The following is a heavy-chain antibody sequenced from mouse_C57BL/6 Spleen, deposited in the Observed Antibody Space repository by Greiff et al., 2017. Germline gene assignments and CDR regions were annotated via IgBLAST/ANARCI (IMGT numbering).Heavy chain of an antibody. Sequence: VQLQQSGAELVRPGASVTLSCKASGYTFTDYEMHWVKQTPVHGLEWIGAIDPETGGTAYNQKFKSKAILTADKSSSTAYMELRSLTSEDSAVYYCTRREAHYYGSSSAWFAYWGQGTLVTVSA. V-gene: IGHV1-15*01. CDR3: TRREAHYYGSSSAWFAY. D-gene: IGHD1-1*01. J-gene: IGHJ3*01. CDR1: GYTFTDYE. CDR2: IDPETGGT.